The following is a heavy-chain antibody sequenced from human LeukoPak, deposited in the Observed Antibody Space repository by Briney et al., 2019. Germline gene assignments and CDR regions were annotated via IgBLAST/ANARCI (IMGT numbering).Heavy chain of an antibody. J-gene: IGHJ4*02. D-gene: IGHD3-10*01. CDR2: IKSNTDGGTT. Sequence: GGSLRLSCAASGFTFTNAWMSWVRQAPGKGLEWVGRIKSNTDGGTTDYVAPVKGRFTISRDDSKNTLYLQMNSLKTEDTAVYYCTTDRHSYGSGTYGASLFDHWGQGTLVTVSS. V-gene: IGHV3-15*01. CDR1: GFTFTNAW. CDR3: TTDRHSYGSGTYGASLFDH.